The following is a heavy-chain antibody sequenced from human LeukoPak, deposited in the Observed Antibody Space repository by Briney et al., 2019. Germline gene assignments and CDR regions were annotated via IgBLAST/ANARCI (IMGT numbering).Heavy chain of an antibody. J-gene: IGHJ4*02. V-gene: IGHV3-30-3*01. Sequence: PGGSLRLSCAASGFTFSSYAMHWVRQAPGKGLEWVAVISYDGSNKYYADSVKGRFTISRDNSKNTLYLQMNSLRAEDTAVYYCARDDMTTVVTPFDYWGQGTLVTVSS. CDR3: ARDDMTTVVTPFDY. CDR2: ISYDGSNK. D-gene: IGHD4-23*01. CDR1: GFTFSSYA.